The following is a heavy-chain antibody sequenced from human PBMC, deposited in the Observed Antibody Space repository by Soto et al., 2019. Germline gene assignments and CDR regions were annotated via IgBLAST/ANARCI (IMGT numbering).Heavy chain of an antibody. Sequence: SGGSLRLSCAASGFTFSSYAMSWVRQAPGKGLEWVSAISGSGGSTYYADSVKGRFTISRDNSKNTLYLQMNSLRAEDTAVYYCAKDKVAAGPPHGTDVWGQGTTVTVSS. CDR2: ISGSGGST. J-gene: IGHJ6*02. CDR3: AKDKVAAGPPHGTDV. V-gene: IGHV3-23*01. D-gene: IGHD6-13*01. CDR1: GFTFSSYA.